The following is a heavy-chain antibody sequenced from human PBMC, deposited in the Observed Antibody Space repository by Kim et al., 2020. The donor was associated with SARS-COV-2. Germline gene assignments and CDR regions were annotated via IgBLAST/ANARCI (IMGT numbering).Heavy chain of an antibody. CDR3: ARRDCSGSSCYVVY. CDR1: GYTFNRFY. CDR2: INPSGPGT. Sequence: ASVKVSCKTSGYTFNRFYIHWVRQAPGQGLEWMGIINPSGPGTTYAQKFQGRVTMTSDTSASTFYMELSSLTSEDTALYFCARRDCSGSSCYVVYWGQGTMVTDSS. V-gene: IGHV1-46*02. D-gene: IGHD2-15*01. J-gene: IGHJ4*02.